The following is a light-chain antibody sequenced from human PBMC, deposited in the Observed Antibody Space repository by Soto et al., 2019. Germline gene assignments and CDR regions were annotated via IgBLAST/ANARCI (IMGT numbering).Light chain of an antibody. J-gene: IGKJ2*03. Sequence: DIQLTQSPSFLSASVGDRVTVSCRASQDISTSLAWFQQKAGKVPQLMVYPASTLQDGVPSRFSGSGSGTYFPLTINNLQAEDFATYYCQHLRTYPFSFGQGTKVDIK. CDR3: QHLRTYPFS. V-gene: IGKV1-9*01. CDR1: QDISTS. CDR2: PAS.